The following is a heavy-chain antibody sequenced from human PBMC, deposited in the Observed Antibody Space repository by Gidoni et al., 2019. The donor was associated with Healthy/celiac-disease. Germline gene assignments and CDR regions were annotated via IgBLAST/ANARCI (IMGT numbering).Heavy chain of an antibody. J-gene: IGHJ3*02. V-gene: IGHV3-53*01. Sequence: EVQLVESGGGLIQPGGSLRLSCAASGFTVSSNYMSWVRQAPGKGLEWVSVIYSGGSTYYADSVKGRFTISRDNSKNTLYLQMNSLRAEDTAVYYCARKRYSYGRGDAFDIWGQGTMVTVSS. CDR3: ARKRYSYGRGDAFDI. CDR1: GFTVSSNY. D-gene: IGHD5-18*01. CDR2: IYSGGST.